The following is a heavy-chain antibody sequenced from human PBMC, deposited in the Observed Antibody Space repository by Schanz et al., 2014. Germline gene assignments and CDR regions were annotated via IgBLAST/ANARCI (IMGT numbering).Heavy chain of an antibody. CDR2: ISAYNGNT. J-gene: IGHJ4*02. CDR1: GYTFTSYG. Sequence: QVQVVQSGAELKKPGASVKVSCKASGYTFTSYGISWVRQAPGQGLEWMGWISAYNGNTKYPQKLQGRVTITRDTSASTAYMELSSLRSEDTAVYSCARGIGGYGANNYFDYWGQGTLVTVSS. CDR3: ARGIGGYGANNYFDY. V-gene: IGHV1-18*01. D-gene: IGHD5-12*01.